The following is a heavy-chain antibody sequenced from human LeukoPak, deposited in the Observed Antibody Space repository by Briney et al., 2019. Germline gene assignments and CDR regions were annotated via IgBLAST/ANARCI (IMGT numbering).Heavy chain of an antibody. CDR1: GFTFSSYS. Sequence: GGSLRLSCAASGFTFSSYSMNWVRQAPGKGLEWVSSISRSSSYIYYADSVKGRFTISRDNAKNSLYLQMNSLRAEDTAVYYCARGDVSGFDPWGQGTLVTVSS. D-gene: IGHD2-8*01. CDR2: ISRSSSYI. V-gene: IGHV3-21*01. J-gene: IGHJ5*02. CDR3: ARGDVSGFDP.